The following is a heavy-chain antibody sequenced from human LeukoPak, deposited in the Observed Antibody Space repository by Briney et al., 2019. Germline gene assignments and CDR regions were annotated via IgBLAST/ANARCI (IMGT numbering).Heavy chain of an antibody. CDR1: NFTFGSYG. D-gene: IGHD2-15*01. J-gene: IGHJ6*02. Sequence: GGSLRLSCAASNFTFGSYGMNWVRHVPGKGLEWVAYISYDGSDKYYTDSVKGRFTISRDNAKNTLYLQMNSLRAEDTAVYYCAKDLRHCSGGSCPLNGMDVWGQGTTVTVSS. CDR3: AKDLRHCSGGSCPLNGMDV. V-gene: IGHV3-30*02. CDR2: ISYDGSDK.